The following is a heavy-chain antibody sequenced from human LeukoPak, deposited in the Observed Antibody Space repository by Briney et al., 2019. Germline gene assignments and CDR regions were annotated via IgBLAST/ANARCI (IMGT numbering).Heavy chain of an antibody. D-gene: IGHD1-7*01. J-gene: IGHJ4*02. CDR2: IYSGGST. CDR3: ARVVNWNYDY. CDR1: GFTFSGYS. Sequence: GGSLRLSCTASGFTFSGYSMNWVRQAPGKGLEWVSVIYSGGSTYYADSVKGRFTISRDNSKNTLYLQMNSLRAEDTAVYYCARVVNWNYDYWGQGTLVTVSS. V-gene: IGHV3-53*01.